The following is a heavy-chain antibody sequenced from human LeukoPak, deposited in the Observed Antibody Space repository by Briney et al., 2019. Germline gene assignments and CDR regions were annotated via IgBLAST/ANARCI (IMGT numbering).Heavy chain of an antibody. V-gene: IGHV4-59*11. CDR3: ARNYFTTAVMLFDY. Sequence: SETLSLTCTVSGGSISNHYWSWIRQPPGKGLEWIGYIYYSGSTNYNPSLRSRVTISVDTSKNQFSLKTRSVTAADTAVYYCARNYFTTAVMLFDYWGQGTLVTVSS. J-gene: IGHJ4*02. CDR1: GGSISNHY. CDR2: IYYSGST. D-gene: IGHD3-16*01.